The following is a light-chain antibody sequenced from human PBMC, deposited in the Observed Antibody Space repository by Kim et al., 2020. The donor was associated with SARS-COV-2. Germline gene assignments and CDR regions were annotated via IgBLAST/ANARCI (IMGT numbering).Light chain of an antibody. CDR1: ISNIGAGDD. Sequence: QRLTISGTGSISNIGAGDDVHWYQQLPATAPKLLIYGNSNRPSGVPDRFSGSKSDTSASLAITGLQAEDEADYYCQSYDNSLSGYVFGSGTKVTVL. CDR2: GNS. CDR3: QSYDNSLSGYV. V-gene: IGLV1-40*01. J-gene: IGLJ1*01.